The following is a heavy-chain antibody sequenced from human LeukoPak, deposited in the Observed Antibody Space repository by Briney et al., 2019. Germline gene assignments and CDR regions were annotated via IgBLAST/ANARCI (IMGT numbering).Heavy chain of an antibody. CDR3: ARASWLSSADAVR. CDR2: IRGNGET. CDR1: GLRFSSFV. V-gene: IGHV3-23*01. D-gene: IGHD2/OR15-2a*01. J-gene: IGHJ4*02. Sequence: GGSLRLSRVQSGLRFSSFVMSWVRQGPARGVEWVPRIRGNGETFYADSVKGRFTLSSDSSRNTVYFQLNSLRVDDTVIYYCARASWLSSADAVRWGQGTLVTVSS.